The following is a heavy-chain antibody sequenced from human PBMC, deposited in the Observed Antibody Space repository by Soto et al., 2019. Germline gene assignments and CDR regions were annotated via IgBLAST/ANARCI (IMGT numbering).Heavy chain of an antibody. J-gene: IGHJ6*03. V-gene: IGHV3-48*01. Sequence: GSLRLSCAASGFTFGSYSMNWVRQAPGKGLEWVSIILSSSGVIYYADSVKGRFTISRDNAKNSLYLQMNSLRAEDTAVYYCAKSLTRPVDIVATITGYYYYYMDVWGKGTTVTVSS. CDR1: GFTFGSYS. CDR2: ILSSSGVI. D-gene: IGHD5-12*01. CDR3: AKSLTRPVDIVATITGYYYYYMDV.